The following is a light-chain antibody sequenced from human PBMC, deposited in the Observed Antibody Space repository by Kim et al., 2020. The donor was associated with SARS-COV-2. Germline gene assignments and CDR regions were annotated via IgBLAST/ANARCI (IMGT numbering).Light chain of an antibody. J-gene: IGLJ3*02. CDR2: RDT. Sequence: VALGQTARITCGRNNIVTKNVHWDQQKPGQAPVLVMYRDTNRPSGIPERFSGSNSGNTATLTISRAQAGDEADYYCQVWDSSTWVFGGGTQLTVL. CDR3: QVWDSSTWV. CDR1: NIVTKN. V-gene: IGLV3-9*01.